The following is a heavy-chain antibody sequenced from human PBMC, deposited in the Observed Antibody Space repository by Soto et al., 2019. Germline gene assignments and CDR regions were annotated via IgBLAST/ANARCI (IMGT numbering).Heavy chain of an antibody. CDR3: ATEDYSSGRAVTFQN. Sequence: QVHLVESGGGVVQPGASLRLSCAASGVTLSSYVVHWVRQPPGKGLEWVAAISRDGINKHYPDPVKGRFTISRDNSKNTVDVQVDTVRSEDTAVYYCATEDYSSGRAVTFQNWGQGTLATVSS. V-gene: IGHV3-30-3*01. D-gene: IGHD3-22*01. J-gene: IGHJ1*01. CDR1: GVTLSSYV. CDR2: ISRDGINK.